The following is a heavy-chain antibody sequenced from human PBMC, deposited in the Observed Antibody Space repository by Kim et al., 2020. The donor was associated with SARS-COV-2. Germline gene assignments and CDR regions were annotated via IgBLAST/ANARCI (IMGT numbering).Heavy chain of an antibody. V-gene: IGHV3-43D*03. D-gene: IGHD4-4*01. CDR1: GFTFDDYA. Sequence: GGSLRLSCAASGFTFDDYAMHWVRQAPGKGLEWVSLISWDGGSTYYADSVKGRFTISRDNSKNSLYLQMNSLRAEDTALYYCAKDLRLATVTTTYYYGMDVWGQGATVTVSS. CDR3: AKDLRLATVTTTYYYGMDV. J-gene: IGHJ6*02. CDR2: ISWDGGST.